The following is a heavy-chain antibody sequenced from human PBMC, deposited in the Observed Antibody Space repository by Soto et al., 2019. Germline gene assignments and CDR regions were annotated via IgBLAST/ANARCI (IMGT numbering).Heavy chain of an antibody. J-gene: IGHJ3*02. V-gene: IGHV1-69*02. CDR1: GGTFSSYT. Sequence: QVQLVQSGAEVKKPGSSVKVSCKASGGTFSSYTISWVRQAPGQGLEWMGRIIPILGIANYAQKFQGRVTITAEKSTSTVYTELSSQISEDTAVYYCATTGMTDGGLDIRCQGTMVTVSS. CDR3: ATTGMTDGGLDI. D-gene: IGHD3-16*01. CDR2: IIPILGIA.